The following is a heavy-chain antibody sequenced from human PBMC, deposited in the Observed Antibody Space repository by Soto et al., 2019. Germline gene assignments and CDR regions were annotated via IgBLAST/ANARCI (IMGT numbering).Heavy chain of an antibody. CDR1: GGSISSYY. D-gene: IGHD4-17*01. CDR2: IYYSGST. Sequence: SETLSLTCTVSGGSISSYYWSWIRQPPGKGLEWIGYIYYSGSTNYNPSLKSRVTISVDTSKNQFSLKLSSVTAADTAVYYCARAGGDYLPAYYYYYYMDVWGKGTTVTVSS. J-gene: IGHJ6*03. CDR3: ARAGGDYLPAYYYYYYMDV. V-gene: IGHV4-59*01.